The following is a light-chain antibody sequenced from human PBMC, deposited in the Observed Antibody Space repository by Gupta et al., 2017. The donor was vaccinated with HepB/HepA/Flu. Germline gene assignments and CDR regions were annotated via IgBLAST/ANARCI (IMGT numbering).Light chain of an antibody. CDR3: QQRRNWPPLT. CDR1: QSISSY. J-gene: IGKJ4*01. V-gene: IGKV3-11*01. Sequence: EIVLTQSPATLSLSPGERATLSCRASQSISSYLAWYQQKPGQAPRLLIYDASNRARGIPVRFSGSGSGTDFTLTISRLEPEDFAVYYCQQRRNWPPLTFGGGTKVENK. CDR2: DAS.